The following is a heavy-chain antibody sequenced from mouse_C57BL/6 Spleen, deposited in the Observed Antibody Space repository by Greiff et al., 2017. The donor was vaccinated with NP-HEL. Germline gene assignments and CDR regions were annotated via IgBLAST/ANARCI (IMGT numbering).Heavy chain of an antibody. J-gene: IGHJ1*03. D-gene: IGHD2-1*01. CDR2: IDPETGGT. CDR3: TRGGGYGNFYWYFDV. CDR1: GYTFTDYE. V-gene: IGHV1-15*01. Sequence: QVQLQQSGAELVRPGASVTLSCKASGYTFTDYEMHWVKQTPVHGLEWIGAIDPETGGTAYNQKFKGKAILTADKSSSTAYMELRSLTSEDSAVYYCTRGGGYGNFYWYFDVWGTGTTVTVSS.